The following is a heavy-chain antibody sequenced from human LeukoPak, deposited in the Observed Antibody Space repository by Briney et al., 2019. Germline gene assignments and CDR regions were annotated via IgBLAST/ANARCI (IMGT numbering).Heavy chain of an antibody. V-gene: IGHV4-59*01. Sequence: SETLSLTCTVSGGSISSYYWSWIRQPPGKGLEWIGYIYYSGSTNYNPSLKSRVTISVDTSKNQFALKLSSVTAADTAVYYCASSFGPLYGGNYRFDYWGQGTLVTVSS. D-gene: IGHD4-23*01. CDR1: GGSISSYY. J-gene: IGHJ4*02. CDR2: IYYSGST. CDR3: ASSFGPLYGGNYRFDY.